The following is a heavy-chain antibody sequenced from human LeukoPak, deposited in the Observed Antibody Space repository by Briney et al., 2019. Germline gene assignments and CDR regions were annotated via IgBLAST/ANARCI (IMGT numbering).Heavy chain of an antibody. CDR1: GFTFSSYA. J-gene: IGHJ4*02. CDR2: ISSNGGST. D-gene: IGHD1-26*01. V-gene: IGHV3-64*01. Sequence: GGSLRLSCAASGFTFSSYAMHWVRQAPGKGLEYVSAISSNGGSTYYANSVKGRFTISRDNSKNTLYLQMGSLRAEDMAVYYCARLSDSGSYYVNYFDYWGQGTLVTVSS. CDR3: ARLSDSGSYYVNYFDY.